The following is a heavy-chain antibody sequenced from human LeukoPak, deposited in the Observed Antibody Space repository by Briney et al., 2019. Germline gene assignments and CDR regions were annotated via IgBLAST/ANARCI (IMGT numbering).Heavy chain of an antibody. CDR3: ARIGSYYSYYFDY. CDR2: IRYNGNNQ. Sequence: GGSLRLSCAASGFTFNNYGMHWVRQAPGKGLEWVAFIRYNGNNQYYADSVKGRFTISRDNSKNTLYLQMNSLRAEDTAVYYCARIGSYYSYYFDYWGQGTLVTVSS. V-gene: IGHV3-30*02. CDR1: GFTFNNYG. D-gene: IGHD1-26*01. J-gene: IGHJ4*02.